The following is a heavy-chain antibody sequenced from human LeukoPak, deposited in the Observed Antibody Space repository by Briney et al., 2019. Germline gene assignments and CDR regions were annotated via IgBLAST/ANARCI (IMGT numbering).Heavy chain of an antibody. D-gene: IGHD1-26*01. CDR2: TYYRSKWYN. Sequence: SQTLSLTCAISGDSVSSNSAAWDWIRQSPSRCLEWLGRTYYRSKWYNDYAVSVKSRITINPDTSKNQFSLQLNSVTPEDTAVYYCARASGSSEGFDPWGQGTLVTVSS. CDR3: ARASGSSEGFDP. V-gene: IGHV6-1*01. CDR1: GDSVSSNSAA. J-gene: IGHJ5*02.